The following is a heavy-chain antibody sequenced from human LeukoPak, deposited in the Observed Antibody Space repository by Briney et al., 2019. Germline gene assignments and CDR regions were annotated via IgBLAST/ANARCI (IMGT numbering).Heavy chain of an antibody. D-gene: IGHD2-21*01. CDR2: ISGSSSTI. Sequence: GGSLRLSCVGSGFTFSSYSMNWVRQAPGKGLEWISFISGSSSTIHYADSVKGRFTISRDNAKNSLYLQMNSLRDEDTAVYYCAGHFVFLGHWGQGTLVNVSP. CDR3: AGHFVFLGH. V-gene: IGHV3-48*02. CDR1: GFTFSSYS. J-gene: IGHJ4*02.